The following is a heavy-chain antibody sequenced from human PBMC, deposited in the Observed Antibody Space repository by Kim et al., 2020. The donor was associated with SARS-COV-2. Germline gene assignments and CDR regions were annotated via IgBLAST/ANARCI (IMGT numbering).Heavy chain of an antibody. CDR1: GYTFTGYY. CDR3: ARVGQGSNYYDYGMDV. Sequence: ASVKVSCKASGYTFTGYYMHWVRHAPRQGLEWMGWINPNSGGTNYAQTFQGRVTMTRDTSISTAYMELSRLRSDDTAVYYCARVGQGSNYYDYGMDVWGQGTTVTVSS. CDR2: INPNSGGT. D-gene: IGHD3-16*01. J-gene: IGHJ6*02. V-gene: IGHV1-2*02.